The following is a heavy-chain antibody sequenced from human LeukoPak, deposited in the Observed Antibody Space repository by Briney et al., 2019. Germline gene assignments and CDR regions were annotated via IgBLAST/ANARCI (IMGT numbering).Heavy chain of an antibody. D-gene: IGHD3-9*01. V-gene: IGHV3-30*02. J-gene: IGHJ4*02. Sequence: GGSLRLSCAASGFTFSSYGMHWVRQAPGKGLEWVAFIRYDGSNKYYADSVKGRFTISRDNSKNPLYLQMNSLRADDTAVCYCAKGLHYNILTGFRRDYYFDYWGQGTLVTVSS. CDR1: GFTFSSYG. CDR2: IRYDGSNK. CDR3: AKGLHYNILTGFRRDYYFDY.